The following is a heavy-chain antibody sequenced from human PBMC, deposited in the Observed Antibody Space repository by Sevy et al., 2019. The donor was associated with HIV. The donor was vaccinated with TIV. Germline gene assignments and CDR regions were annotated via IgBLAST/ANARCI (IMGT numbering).Heavy chain of an antibody. V-gene: IGHV3-23*01. CDR2: FCFGDGKM. Sequence: GGSLRLSCMTSGFTFTRYTMTWVRQAPGKGLELVSTFCFGDGKMYYANSVKGRFTFSRDISKNTVYLQMNSLRADDTAVYYCAREGCTKPHDYWGQGTLVTVSS. CDR3: AREGCTKPHDY. J-gene: IGHJ4*02. CDR1: GFTFTRYT. D-gene: IGHD2-8*01.